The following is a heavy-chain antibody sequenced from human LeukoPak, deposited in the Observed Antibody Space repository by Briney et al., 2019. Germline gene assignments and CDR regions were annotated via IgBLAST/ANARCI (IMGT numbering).Heavy chain of an antibody. V-gene: IGHV3-23*01. D-gene: IGHD3-22*01. CDR2: ISGSGGRT. CDR1: GFTFSSYA. CDR3: AKDPYDSSGYYHDY. J-gene: IGHJ4*02. Sequence: PGRSLSLSCAASGFTFSSYAINWVRQAPGKGLEWVSAISGSGGRTEYADAVKGRFTISRDNSKNTLYLQMNNLRDEDTAVYYSAKDPYDSSGYYHDYWRQGTLVTVSS.